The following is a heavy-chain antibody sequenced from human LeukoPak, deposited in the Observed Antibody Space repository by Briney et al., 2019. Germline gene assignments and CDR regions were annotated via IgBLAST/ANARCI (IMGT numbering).Heavy chain of an antibody. D-gene: IGHD6-19*01. Sequence: GGSLRLSCAASGFTFSNYEFNWVRQAPGKGLEWVSYISSSGRNIYYADSVKGRFTISRDNAKNSLYLQMNSLRAEDTAVYYCARAPSGWSDYWYFDLWGRGTLVTVSS. CDR1: GFTFSNYE. CDR3: ARAPSGWSDYWYFDL. J-gene: IGHJ2*01. V-gene: IGHV3-48*03. CDR2: ISSSGRNI.